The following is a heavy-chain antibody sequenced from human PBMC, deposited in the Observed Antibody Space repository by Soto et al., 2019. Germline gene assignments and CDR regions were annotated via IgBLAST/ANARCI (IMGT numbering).Heavy chain of an antibody. CDR1: GYTFTSYD. D-gene: IGHD6-13*01. CDR3: ARAPRSSGYTGTDY. V-gene: IGHV1-8*01. J-gene: IGHJ4*02. Sequence: ASVKVSCKASGYTFTSYDINWVRQATGQGLEWXGGXXPXXGXTXXXQXXXGRVTMTRNTSISTAYMELSSLRSEDTAVYYCARAPRSSGYTGTDYWGQGTLVTVSS. CDR2: XXPXXGXT.